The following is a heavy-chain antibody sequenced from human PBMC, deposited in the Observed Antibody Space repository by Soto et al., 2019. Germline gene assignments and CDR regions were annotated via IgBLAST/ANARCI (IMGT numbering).Heavy chain of an antibody. J-gene: IGHJ4*02. CDR2: ISATGGST. Sequence: WSLRLSCAGSGFTFASYVMTWVRQAPGKGLEWVSSISATGGSTYYAGSVKGRFTISRDNSKNTLYLQMNSLRAEDTAIYYCANAEHPRRSIGFDYWGQGTLVTVSS. CDR1: GFTFASYV. D-gene: IGHD3-16*02. CDR3: ANAEHPRRSIGFDY. V-gene: IGHV3-23*01.